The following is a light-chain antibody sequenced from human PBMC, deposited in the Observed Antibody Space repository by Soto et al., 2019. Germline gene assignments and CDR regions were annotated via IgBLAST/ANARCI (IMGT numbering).Light chain of an antibody. CDR2: DVT. J-gene: IGLJ3*02. Sequence: QSALTQPASVSGSPGQSITISCTGTSSDVGGFDFVSWYQQHPGKAPQLMIYDVTNRPSGVSTRFSGSKSGNTASLTISGLQAEDESDYYCTSYTTSNTWVFGGGTQLTVL. CDR3: TSYTTSNTWV. CDR1: SSDVGGFDF. V-gene: IGLV2-14*01.